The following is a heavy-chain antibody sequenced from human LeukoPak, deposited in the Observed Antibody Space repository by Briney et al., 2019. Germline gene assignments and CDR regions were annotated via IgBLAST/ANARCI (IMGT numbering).Heavy chain of an antibody. CDR3: ARDNYDFWSGYNIFDY. CDR2: ISAYNGNT. CDR1: GYTFTSYG. V-gene: IGHV1-18*01. D-gene: IGHD3-3*01. J-gene: IGHJ4*02. Sequence: ASVTVSCTASGYTFTSYGISWVRQAPGQGLEWMGWISAYNGNTNYAQKLQGRVTMTTDTSTSTAYMELRSLRSDDTAVYYCARDNYDFWSGYNIFDYWGQGTLVTVSS.